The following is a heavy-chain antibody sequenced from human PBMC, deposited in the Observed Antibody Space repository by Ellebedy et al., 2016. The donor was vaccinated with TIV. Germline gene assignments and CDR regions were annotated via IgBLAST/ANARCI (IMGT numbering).Heavy chain of an antibody. V-gene: IGHV3-49*04. CDR2: IRSIPYGGTT. CDR1: GFNFSDHA. CDR3: TRHWGYRFDS. J-gene: IGHJ4*02. Sequence: PGGSLRLSCTTSGFNFSDHAVSWVRQAPGKGLEWVGFIRSIPYGGTTKYAASVKGRFTISRDDSNSIAHLEMNSLKTEDTAIYYCTRHWGYRFDSWGQGTLVTVSS. D-gene: IGHD7-27*01.